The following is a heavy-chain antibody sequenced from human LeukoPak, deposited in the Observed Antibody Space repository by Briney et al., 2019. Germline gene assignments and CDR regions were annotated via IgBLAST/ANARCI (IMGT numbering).Heavy chain of an antibody. V-gene: IGHV1-18*01. CDR3: ARAKGTYYDILTGYYFSYWFDP. D-gene: IGHD3-9*01. Sequence: ASVKVSCKASGYTFTSYGISWVRQAPGQGLEWMGWISAYNCNTNYAQKLQGRVTMTTDTSTSTAYMELRSLRSDDTAVYYCARAKGTYYDILTGYYFSYWFDPWGQGTLVTVSS. J-gene: IGHJ5*02. CDR2: ISAYNCNT. CDR1: GYTFTSYG.